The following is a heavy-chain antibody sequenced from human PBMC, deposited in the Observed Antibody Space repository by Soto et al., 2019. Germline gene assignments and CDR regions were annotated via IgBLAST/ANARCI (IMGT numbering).Heavy chain of an antibody. J-gene: IGHJ6*03. V-gene: IGHV4-34*01. D-gene: IGHD3-10*01. CDR2: INHSGST. Sequence: SETLSLTCAVYGGSFSGYYWSWIRQPPGKGLEWIGEINHSGSTNYNPSLKSRVTISVDTSKNQFSLKLSSVTAADTAVYYCARRITPAYYYGSGSYYNEYYYYYMDVWGKGTTVTVSS. CDR1: GGSFSGYY. CDR3: ARRITPAYYYGSGSYYNEYYYYYMDV.